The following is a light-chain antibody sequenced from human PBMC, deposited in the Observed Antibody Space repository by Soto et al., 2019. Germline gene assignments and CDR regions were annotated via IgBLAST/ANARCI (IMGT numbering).Light chain of an antibody. CDR1: QSVSSSY. V-gene: IGKV3-20*01. Sequence: EIVLTQSPGTLSLSPGERATLSCRASQSVSSSYLAWYQQKTGQAPRLLIYGASSRATGIPDRFSGSRSGTDVSLTISRLEPEDFAVYDCQQYGSSPALTFGGGTKVEIK. CDR3: QQYGSSPALT. CDR2: GAS. J-gene: IGKJ4*01.